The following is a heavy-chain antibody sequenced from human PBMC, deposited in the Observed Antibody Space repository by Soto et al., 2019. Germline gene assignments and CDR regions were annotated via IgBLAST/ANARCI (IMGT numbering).Heavy chain of an antibody. D-gene: IGHD2-21*01. J-gene: IGHJ3*02. Sequence: QVQLVQSGAEVKKPGSSVKVSCKDSGGTFSTYSMFWVRQAPGQGLEWMGRIIPMLGVRNYAQRFQDRVTITADKSPATVHMELSRMRSEDTALYYWIIGSWSGEVFDIWGQGTMVTVSS. CDR1: GGTFSTYS. CDR3: IIGSWSGEVFDI. CDR2: IIPMLGVR. V-gene: IGHV1-69*02.